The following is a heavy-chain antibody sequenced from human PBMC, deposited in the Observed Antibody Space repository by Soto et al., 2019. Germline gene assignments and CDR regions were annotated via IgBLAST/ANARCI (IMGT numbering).Heavy chain of an antibody. D-gene: IGHD3-10*01. Sequence: QVQLVQSGAEVKKPGASVKVSCKASGYTFTSYGISWVRQAPGQGLEWMGWLSTYNGNTNYAQKLQGRVTMTTDTTTSTVYMELMSLRSDDTAVYYCAKEGWVGVYSFDYWGQGTLVTVSS. CDR2: LSTYNGNT. CDR3: AKEGWVGVYSFDY. V-gene: IGHV1-18*01. CDR1: GYTFTSYG. J-gene: IGHJ4*02.